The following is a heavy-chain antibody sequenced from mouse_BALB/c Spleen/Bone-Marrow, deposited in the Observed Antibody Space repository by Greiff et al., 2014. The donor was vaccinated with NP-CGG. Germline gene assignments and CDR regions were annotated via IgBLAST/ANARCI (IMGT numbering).Heavy chain of an antibody. J-gene: IGHJ3*01. CDR3: SRGVDYSSWFAY. CDR1: GFTFSSFG. Sequence: EVKVEESGGGLVQPGGSLKLSCAASGFTFSSFGMSWVRQTPDKRLELVANINSNGGFTYYADSVKGRFTISRDNAMSTLYLQMRSLKSEDTAIYYCSRGVDYSSWFAYWGQGTLVTVSA. D-gene: IGHD2-4*01. V-gene: IGHV5-6-3*01. CDR2: INSNGGFT.